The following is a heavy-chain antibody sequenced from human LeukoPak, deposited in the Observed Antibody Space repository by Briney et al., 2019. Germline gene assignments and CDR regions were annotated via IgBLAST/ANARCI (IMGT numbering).Heavy chain of an antibody. V-gene: IGHV3-74*01. CDR2: INSDGSNT. Sequence: GGSLRLSCAASGFTFTSYWMHWVRQPPGKGLVWVSRINSDGSNTYYADSVKGRFTISRDNAKNTLYLQMNSLRTEDTAVYYCARTYAGNSHFDSWGQGTLVTVSS. CDR3: ARTYAGNSHFDS. J-gene: IGHJ4*02. CDR1: GFTFTSYW. D-gene: IGHD4-23*01.